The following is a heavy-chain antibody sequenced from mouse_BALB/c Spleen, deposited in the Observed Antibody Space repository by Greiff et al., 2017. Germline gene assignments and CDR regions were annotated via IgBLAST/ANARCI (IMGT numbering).Heavy chain of an antibody. J-gene: IGHJ1*01. CDR3: ARNCGSYWYFDV. V-gene: IGHV2-2*02. CDR2: IWSGGST. Sequence: VQLQQSGPGLVQPSQSLSITCTVSGFSLTSYGVHWVRQSPGKGLEWLGVIWSGGSTDYNAAFISRLSISKDNSTSQVFFKMNSLLANDTAIYYCARNCGSYWYFDVWGAGTTVTVSS. CDR1: GFSLTSYG.